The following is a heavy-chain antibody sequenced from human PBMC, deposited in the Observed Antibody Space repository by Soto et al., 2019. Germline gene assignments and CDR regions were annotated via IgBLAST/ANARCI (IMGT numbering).Heavy chain of an antibody. CDR3: ARVPGYSIGDL. V-gene: IGHV1-3*01. CDR2: ISAGNGNT. J-gene: IGHJ2*01. D-gene: IGHD2-21*01. CDR1: GYTFTSYA. Sequence: QVQLVQSGAEVKKPGASVKVSCKASGYTFTSYAMHWVRQAPGQRLEWMGWISAGNGNTKYSQKFQGRVTITRDTSASTAYMELSSLRYEDTAVYYCARVPGYSIGDLWGRGTLVTVSS.